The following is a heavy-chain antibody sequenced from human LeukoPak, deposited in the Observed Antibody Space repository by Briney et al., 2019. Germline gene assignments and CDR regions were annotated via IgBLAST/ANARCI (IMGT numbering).Heavy chain of an antibody. V-gene: IGHV4-39*07. D-gene: IGHD3-10*01. Sequence: SETLSLTCTVSGGSISSSSYYWGWIRQPPGKGLEWIGSIYYSGSTYYHPSLKSRVTISVDTSKNQFSLKLSSVTAADTAVYYCARDPALSITMVRGLHYFDYWGQGTLVTVSS. J-gene: IGHJ4*02. CDR1: GGSISSSSYY. CDR2: IYYSGST. CDR3: ARDPALSITMVRGLHYFDY.